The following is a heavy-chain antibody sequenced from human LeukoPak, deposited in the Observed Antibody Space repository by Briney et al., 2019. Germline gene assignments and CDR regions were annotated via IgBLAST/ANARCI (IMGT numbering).Heavy chain of an antibody. CDR2: ISYDGSNK. J-gene: IGHJ4*02. CDR3: AKGWAKKYCSSTSCYAAYFDY. CDR1: GFTFSSFA. D-gene: IGHD2-2*01. Sequence: GGSLRLSCAASGFTFSSFAMHWVRQAPGKGLEWVAVISYDGSNKYYADSVKGRFTISRDNSKNTLYLQMNSLRAEDTAVYYCAKGWAKKYCSSTSCYAAYFDYWGQGTLVTVSS. V-gene: IGHV3-30*18.